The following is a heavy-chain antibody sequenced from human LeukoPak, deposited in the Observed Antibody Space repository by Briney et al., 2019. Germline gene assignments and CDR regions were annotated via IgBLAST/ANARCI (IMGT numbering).Heavy chain of an antibody. J-gene: IGHJ3*02. CDR1: GYIFTTYW. CDR3: ARPTDNGYRWAFDI. CDR2: IYPGDSDT. V-gene: IGHV5-51*01. Sequence: GESLKISCKTSGYIFTTYWIGWVRQLPGKGLEWMGIIYPGDSDTRYSPSFQGQVTISADKSISTAYLQWSSLKASDTAMYYCARPTDNGYRWAFDIWGQGTMVTVSS. D-gene: IGHD5-24*01.